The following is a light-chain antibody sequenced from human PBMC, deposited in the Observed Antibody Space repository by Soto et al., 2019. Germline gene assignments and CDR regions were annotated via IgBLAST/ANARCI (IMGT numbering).Light chain of an antibody. V-gene: IGLV2-14*01. J-gene: IGLJ2*01. CDR2: EVS. Sequence: QSALTQPASLSVAPGQSITISCTGTSSDVGGYSYVSWYQQHPGKTHKLMIYEVSNRPSGVSHRFSGSKSGNTASLTISGLQTEDEADYYCSSFSSITREVFGGGTQLTVL. CDR1: SSDVGGYSY. CDR3: SSFSSITREV.